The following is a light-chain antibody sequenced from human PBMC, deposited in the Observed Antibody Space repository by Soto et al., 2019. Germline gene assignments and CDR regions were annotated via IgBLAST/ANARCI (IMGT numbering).Light chain of an antibody. CDR1: SSDVGSYNL. CDR2: EVS. J-gene: IGLJ2*01. CDR3: CSYAGSSTFVV. Sequence: QSALTQPASVSGSPGQSITISCTGTSSDVGSYNLVSWYQQHPGKAPKLMIYEVSKRPSRVSNRFSGSKSGNTASLTISGLQAEDEADYYCCSYAGSSTFVVFGGGTKVTVL. V-gene: IGLV2-23*02.